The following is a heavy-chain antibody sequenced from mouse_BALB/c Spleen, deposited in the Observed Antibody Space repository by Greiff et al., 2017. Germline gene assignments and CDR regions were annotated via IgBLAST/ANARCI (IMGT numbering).Heavy chain of an antibody. CDR1: GYTFSSYW. Sequence: QVQLKQSGAELMKPGASVKISCKATGYTFSSYWIEWVKQRPGHGLEWIGEILPGSGSTNYNEKFKGKATFTADTSSNTAYMQLSSLTSEDSAVYYCARGNGNYGTWFAYWGQGTLVTVSA. J-gene: IGHJ3*01. CDR2: ILPGSGST. D-gene: IGHD2-1*01. V-gene: IGHV1-9*01. CDR3: ARGNGNYGTWFAY.